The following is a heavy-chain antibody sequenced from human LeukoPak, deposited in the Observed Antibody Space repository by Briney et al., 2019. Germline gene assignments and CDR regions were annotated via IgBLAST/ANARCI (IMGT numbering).Heavy chain of an antibody. Sequence: SVKVSCKASGGTFSSYAISWVRQAPGQGLEWMGGIIPIFGTANYAQKFQGRVTITADESTSTAYMELSSLRSEDTAVYYCASQIKYSSSSLDAFDIWGQGTMVTVSS. J-gene: IGHJ3*02. CDR1: GGTFSSYA. V-gene: IGHV1-69*13. CDR2: IIPIFGTA. D-gene: IGHD6-6*01. CDR3: ASQIKYSSSSLDAFDI.